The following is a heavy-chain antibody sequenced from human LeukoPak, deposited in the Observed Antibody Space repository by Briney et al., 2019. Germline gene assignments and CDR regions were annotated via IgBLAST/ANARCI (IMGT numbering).Heavy chain of an antibody. V-gene: IGHV4-34*01. J-gene: IGHJ6*02. Sequence: PSETLSLTCAVYGGSFSGYYWSWIRQPPGKGREWIGEINHSGSTNYNPSLKSRVTISVDTSKNQFSLKLSSVTPEDTAVYYCARDPGPVEGHYYYYGMDVWGQGTTVTVSS. CDR3: ARDPGPVEGHYYYYGMDV. D-gene: IGHD4-23*01. CDR1: GGSFSGYY. CDR2: INHSGST.